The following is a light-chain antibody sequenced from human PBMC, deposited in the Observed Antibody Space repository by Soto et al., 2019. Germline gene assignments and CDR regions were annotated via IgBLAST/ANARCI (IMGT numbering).Light chain of an antibody. CDR1: SSDVGGYNY. CDR3: CSYAGSYTLVV. V-gene: IGLV2-11*01. J-gene: IGLJ2*01. CDR2: DVT. Sequence: QSALTQPRSVSGPPGQSVTISCTGTSSDVGGYNYVSWYQQHPGKAPKLMIYDVTKRPSGVPNRFSGSKSGNTASLTISGLQAEDEADYYCCSYAGSYTLVVFGGGTKVTV.